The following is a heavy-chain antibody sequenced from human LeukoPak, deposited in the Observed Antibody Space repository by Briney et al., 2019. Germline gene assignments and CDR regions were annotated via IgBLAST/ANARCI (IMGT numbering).Heavy chain of an antibody. Sequence: SETLSLTCTVSGGSISSGSYYWSWIRQPAGKGLEWIWHIYTSGSTNYNPSLKSRVTISVDTSKNQFSLKLSSVTAADTAVYYCARERSWFGAYYFDYWGQGTLVTVSS. CDR3: ARERSWFGAYYFDY. D-gene: IGHD3-10*01. CDR2: IYTSGST. CDR1: GGSISSGSYY. J-gene: IGHJ4*02. V-gene: IGHV4-61*09.